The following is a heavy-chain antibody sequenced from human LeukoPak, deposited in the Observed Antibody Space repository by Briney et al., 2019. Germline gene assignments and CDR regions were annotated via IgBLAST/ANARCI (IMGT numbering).Heavy chain of an antibody. J-gene: IGHJ6*02. D-gene: IGHD5-12*01. Sequence: PSETLSLTCTVSGGSISSYYWSWIRQPPGKGLEWIGYIYYSGSTTYNPSLRSRVTISVDTSKNQFSLKLSSVNAADTAGYYCARHSGYDRAPYGMDVWGQGTTVSVSS. CDR2: IYYSGST. CDR3: ARHSGYDRAPYGMDV. V-gene: IGHV4-59*08. CDR1: GGSISSYY.